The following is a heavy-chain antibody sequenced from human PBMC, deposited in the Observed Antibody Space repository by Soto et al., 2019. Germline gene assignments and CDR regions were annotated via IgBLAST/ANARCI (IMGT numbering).Heavy chain of an antibody. CDR3: AKNNRYCSSNNCFVFDY. Sequence: GGSLRLSCEASGFTFGGFWMSWVRQVPGKGLEWVATIKQDGSEKYNVDSVKGRFTISRDNAKNSLYLLMNSLKAEDTAVYYCAKNNRYCSSNNCFVFDYWGQGTLVTVSS. J-gene: IGHJ4*02. V-gene: IGHV3-7*01. D-gene: IGHD2-2*01. CDR1: GFTFGGFW. CDR2: IKQDGSEK.